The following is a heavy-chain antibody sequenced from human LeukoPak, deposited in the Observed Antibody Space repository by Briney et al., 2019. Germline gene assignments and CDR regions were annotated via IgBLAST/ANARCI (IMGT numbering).Heavy chain of an antibody. CDR2: IRYDGSNK. V-gene: IGHV3-30*02. J-gene: IGHJ4*02. Sequence: GESLRLSCAASGFTFSSYGMHWVRQAPGKGLEWVAFIRYDGSNKYYADSVKGRFTISRDNAKSSLYLQMNNLRAEDTAVYYCARVESGSGRDWGQGTLVTVSS. CDR1: GFTFSSYG. CDR3: ARVESGSGRD. D-gene: IGHD1-26*01.